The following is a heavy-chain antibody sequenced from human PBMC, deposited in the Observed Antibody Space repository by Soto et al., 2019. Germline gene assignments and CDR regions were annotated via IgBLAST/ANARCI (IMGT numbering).Heavy chain of an antibody. V-gene: IGHV5-10-1*01. CDR3: ARHVRERFDIIGYPVS. J-gene: IGHJ5*02. CDR2: IDPSESYT. CDR1: GYSFSSYW. Sequence: LKISCNGSGYSFSSYWISWARQMPAKGLEWMGRIDPSESYTNYDPSLQGHVSISVGKSFSTAYLQWSSLKASDTAMYYCARHVRERFDIIGYPVSWGQGTLVTVSS. D-gene: IGHD3-22*01.